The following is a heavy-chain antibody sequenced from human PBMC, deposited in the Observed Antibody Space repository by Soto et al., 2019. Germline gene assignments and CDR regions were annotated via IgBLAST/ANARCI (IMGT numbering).Heavy chain of an antibody. CDR1: GYSFTSYW. V-gene: IGHV5-51*01. CDR3: ARHHDSSGRWDYYYGMDV. Sequence: XESLKISCKCSGYSFTSYWIGLVLQMPGKGLEWMGIIYPGDSDTRYSPSFQGQLTISADKSISTAYLQWSSLKASDTAMYYCARHHDSSGRWDYYYGMDVWGQGTTVTVSS. CDR2: IYPGDSDT. J-gene: IGHJ6*02. D-gene: IGHD3-22*01.